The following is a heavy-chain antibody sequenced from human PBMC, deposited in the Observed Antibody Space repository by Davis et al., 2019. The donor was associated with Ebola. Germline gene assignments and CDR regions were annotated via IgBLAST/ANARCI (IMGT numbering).Heavy chain of an antibody. CDR1: GGSTSSYY. V-gene: IGHV4-4*07. J-gene: IGHJ6*02. D-gene: IGHD2-2*01. Sequence: PSETLSLTCTVSGGSTSSYYWSWIRQSAGKGLEWIGRVYTSGDTNYNPSLKSRVTISLDTSNNQISLKMSAVTAADSAVYYCSRNCSRDSCYSDPNYRMDVWGQGTTVTVSS. CDR3: SRNCSRDSCYSDPNYRMDV. CDR2: VYTSGDT.